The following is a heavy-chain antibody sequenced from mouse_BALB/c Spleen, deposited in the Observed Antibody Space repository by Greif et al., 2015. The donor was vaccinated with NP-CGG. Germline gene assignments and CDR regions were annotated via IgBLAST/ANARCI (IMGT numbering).Heavy chain of an antibody. CDR1: GYTFTDYY. V-gene: IGHV1-19*01. Sequence: VQLQQSGPELVKPGASVKMSCKASGYTFTDYYMDWVKQSHGESFEWIGRVNPYNGGTSYNQKFKGKATLTVDKSSSTAYMELNSLTSEDSAVYYCARSAYYAMDYWGQGTSVTVSS. J-gene: IGHJ4*01. CDR3: ARSAYYAMDY. CDR2: VNPYNGGT.